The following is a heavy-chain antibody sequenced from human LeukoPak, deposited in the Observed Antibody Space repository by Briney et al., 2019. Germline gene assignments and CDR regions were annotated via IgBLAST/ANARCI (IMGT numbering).Heavy chain of an antibody. CDR1: GFTVSSNS. V-gene: IGHV3-53*01. CDR2: IYSGGNT. D-gene: IGHD3-22*01. J-gene: IGHJ4*02. Sequence: QTGGSLRLSCTVSGFTVSSNSMSWVRQAPGQGLELVSFIYSGGNTHYSDSVKGRFTISRDNSKNTLYLQMNSLRAEDTAVYYCAKGARRKIVVATDRGYFDYWGQGTLSPSPQ. CDR3: AKGARRKIVVATDRGYFDY.